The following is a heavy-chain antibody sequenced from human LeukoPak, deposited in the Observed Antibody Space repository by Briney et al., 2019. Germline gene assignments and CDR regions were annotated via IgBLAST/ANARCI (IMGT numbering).Heavy chain of an antibody. CDR2: IYYSGST. Sequence: SETLSLTCTVSGRSLSSSSYYWGWIRQPPGKGLEWIGSIYYSGSTYYNPSLKSRVTISVDTSKNQFSLKLISVTAADSAVYYCARQSLGYWGEGTLVTVSS. CDR1: GRSLSSSSYY. J-gene: IGHJ4*02. D-gene: IGHD3-16*01. CDR3: ARQSLGY. V-gene: IGHV4-39*01.